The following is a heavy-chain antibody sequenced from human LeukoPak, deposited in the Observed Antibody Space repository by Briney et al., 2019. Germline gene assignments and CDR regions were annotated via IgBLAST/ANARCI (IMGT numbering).Heavy chain of an antibody. Sequence: PSETLSLTCTVSVGSISSYYWSWVRQPPGKGLEWIGYIYYSGSTNYNPSLKSRVTISVDTSKNQFSLKLSSVTAADTAVYYWARGPYFYGSGSYYLPWFDPWGQGTLVTVSS. CDR1: VGSISSYY. CDR3: ARGPYFYGSGSYYLPWFDP. V-gene: IGHV4-59*01. J-gene: IGHJ5*02. D-gene: IGHD3-10*01. CDR2: IYYSGST.